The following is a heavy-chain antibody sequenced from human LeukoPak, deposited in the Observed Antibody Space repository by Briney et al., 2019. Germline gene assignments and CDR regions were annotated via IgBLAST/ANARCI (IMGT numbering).Heavy chain of an antibody. J-gene: IGHJ5*02. CDR3: ARGLWIQLWLRLANWFDP. CDR1: GGSISSSSYY. V-gene: IGHV4-39*01. CDR2: IYYSGST. D-gene: IGHD5-18*01. Sequence: PSETLSLTCTVSGGSISSSSYYWGWIRQPPGKGLEWIGSIYYSGSTYYNPSLKSRVTVSVDTSKNQFSLKLSSVTAADTAVYYCARGLWIQLWLRLANWFDPWGQGTLVTVSS.